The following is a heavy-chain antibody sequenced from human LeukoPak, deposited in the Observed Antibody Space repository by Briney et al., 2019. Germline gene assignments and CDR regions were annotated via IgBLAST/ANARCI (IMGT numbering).Heavy chain of an antibody. CDR3: ARDPRGPTGYDHSGRDSFDY. J-gene: IGHJ4*02. CDR1: GFTFTSYY. D-gene: IGHD3-22*01. CDR2: INPSGGST. V-gene: IGHV1-46*01. Sequence: ASVKVSCKASGFTFTSYYMHWVRQAPGQGLEWMGIINPSGGSTSYAQKFQGRVTMTRDMSTSTVYMELSSLRPEDTAVYYCARDPRGPTGYDHSGRDSFDYWGQGTLVTVSS.